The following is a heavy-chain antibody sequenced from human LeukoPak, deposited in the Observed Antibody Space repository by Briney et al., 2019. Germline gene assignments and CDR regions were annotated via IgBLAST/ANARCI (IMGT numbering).Heavy chain of an antibody. CDR1: GFTFNDYY. CDR2: INIGGTNT. Sequence: PGGSLRLSCAASGFTFNDYYMSWIRQAPGKGLEWLSYINIGGTNTHYADSVKGRFTISSDNSKKSLYLEMNNLRAEDTAVYYCATDGARFDTWGQGVLVTVSS. V-gene: IGHV3-11*01. J-gene: IGHJ5*02. CDR3: ATDGARFDT.